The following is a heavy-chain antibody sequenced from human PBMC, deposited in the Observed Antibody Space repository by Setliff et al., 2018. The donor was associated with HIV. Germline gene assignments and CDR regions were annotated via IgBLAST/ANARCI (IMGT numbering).Heavy chain of an antibody. CDR1: GDSISGFY. CDR2: IYTSENT. D-gene: IGHD3-3*01. V-gene: IGHV4-4*08. Sequence: SETLSLTCTVSGDSISGFYWSWIRQPPGKGLEWIGYIYTSENTNCNPSLKSRLTISVDTSKNQFSLKLRSVTAADTAVYYCARVVTHPRSGVVDAFDIWGQGTMVTVSS. J-gene: IGHJ3*02. CDR3: ARVVTHPRSGVVDAFDI.